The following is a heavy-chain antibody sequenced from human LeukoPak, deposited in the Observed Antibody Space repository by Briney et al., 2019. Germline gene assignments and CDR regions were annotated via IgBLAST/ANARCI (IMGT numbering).Heavy chain of an antibody. V-gene: IGHV1-8*03. CDR3: ARGVAARRGGWFDP. CDR2: MNPNSGNT. CDR1: GYTFTSYD. D-gene: IGHD6-6*01. J-gene: IGHJ5*02. Sequence: ASVKVSCKASGYTFTSYDINWVRQATGQGLEWMGWMNPNSGNTGYAQKFQGSVTITRNTSISTAYMELSSLRSEDTAVYYCARGVAARRGGWFDPWGQGTLVTVSS.